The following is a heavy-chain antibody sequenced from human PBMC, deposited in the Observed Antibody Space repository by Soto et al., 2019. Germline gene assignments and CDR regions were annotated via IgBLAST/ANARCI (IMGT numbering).Heavy chain of an antibody. D-gene: IGHD3-9*01. V-gene: IGHV4-31*03. CDR1: GGSISSGGYY. CDR3: ARDLVEDEDDILTGPITGWFDP. J-gene: IGHJ5*02. CDR2: IYYSGST. Sequence: SETLSLTCTVSGGSISSGGYYWSWIRQHPGKGLEWIGYIYYSGSTYYNPSLKSRVTISVDTSKNQFSLKLSSVTAADTAVYYCARDLVEDEDDILTGPITGWFDPWGQGTLVTVSS.